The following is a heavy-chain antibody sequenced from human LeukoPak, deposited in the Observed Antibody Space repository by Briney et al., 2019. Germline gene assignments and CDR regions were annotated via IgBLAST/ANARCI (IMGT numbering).Heavy chain of an antibody. D-gene: IGHD2-21*02. CDR2: IYYSGST. J-gene: IGHJ4*02. CDR1: GGSISSSSYY. V-gene: IGHV4-39*07. CDR3: ARGAYCGGDCYFLFDY. Sequence: SETLSLTCTVSGGSISSSSYYWGWIRQPPGKGLEWTGSIYYSGSTYYNPSLKSRVTISVDTSKNQFSLKLSSVTAADTAVYYCARGAYCGGDCYFLFDYWGQGTLVTVSS.